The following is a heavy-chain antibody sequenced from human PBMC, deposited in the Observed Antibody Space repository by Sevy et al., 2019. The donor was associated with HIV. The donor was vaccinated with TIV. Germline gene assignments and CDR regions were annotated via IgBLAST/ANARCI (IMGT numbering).Heavy chain of an antibody. CDR2: VYFTGNT. CDR1: GDSISSYF. V-gene: IGHV4-59*01. CDR3: ARDSTTRPRVLDY. J-gene: IGHJ4*02. D-gene: IGHD1-1*01. Sequence: SETLSLTCSVSGDSISSYFWTWVRQSPGKGLEWIGNVYFTGNTDYSPSLKSRVTLSLDTYKSKLSLTLKSVTAADTAIYFCARDSTTRPRVLDYWGQGTLVTVSS.